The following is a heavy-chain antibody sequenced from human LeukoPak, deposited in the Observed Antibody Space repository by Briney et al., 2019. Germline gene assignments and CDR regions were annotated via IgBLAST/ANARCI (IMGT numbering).Heavy chain of an antibody. CDR2: IIPIFGTA. J-gene: IGHJ6*03. V-gene: IGHV1-69*05. CDR3: ERDTSLAADIKSDDYYYYYMDV. D-gene: IGHD6-6*01. CDR1: GGTFSSYA. Sequence: AASVKVSCKASGGTFSSYAISRVRQAPGQGLEWMGGIIPIFGTANYAQKFQGRVTITTDESTSTAYMELSSLRSEDTAVYYCERDTSLAADIKSDDYYYYYMDVWGKGTTVTVSS.